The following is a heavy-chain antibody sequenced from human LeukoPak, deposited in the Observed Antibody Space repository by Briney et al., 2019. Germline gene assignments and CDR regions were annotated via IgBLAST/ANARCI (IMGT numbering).Heavy chain of an antibody. CDR2: IKQDGSEK. CDR3: AGEGTYYYYGMDV. D-gene: IGHD1-1*01. CDR1: GFTFSSYW. Sequence: GGSLRLSCAASGFTFSSYWLSWVRQAPGEGLEWVANIKQDGSEKYYVDSVKGRFTISRDNAKNSLYLQMNSLRAEDTAVYYCAGEGTYYYYGMDVWGQGTTVTVSS. J-gene: IGHJ6*02. V-gene: IGHV3-7*01.